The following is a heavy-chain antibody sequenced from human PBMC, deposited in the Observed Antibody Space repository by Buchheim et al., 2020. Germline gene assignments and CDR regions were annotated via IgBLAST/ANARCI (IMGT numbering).Heavy chain of an antibody. Sequence: EVQLLESGGGLVQPGGSLRLSCAASGFTFTSYAMTWVRQAPGKGLEWVSSISAGGDNIYYADSVKGRFTISRDNSKNTLPLQMNSLRAEDTAIYYCARKPSGENWFDPWGQGTL. CDR2: ISAGGDNI. V-gene: IGHV3-23*01. J-gene: IGHJ5*02. CDR1: GFTFTSYA. CDR3: ARKPSGENWFDP.